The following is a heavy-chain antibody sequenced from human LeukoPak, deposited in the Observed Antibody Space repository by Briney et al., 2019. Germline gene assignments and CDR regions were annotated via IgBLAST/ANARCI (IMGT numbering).Heavy chain of an antibody. V-gene: IGHV4-59*01. CDR1: GGSISSYY. CDR3: ARGGDHCGGDCYPHPFWYFDL. J-gene: IGHJ2*01. Sequence: SETLSLTCTVSGGSISSYYWSWIRQPPGKGLEWIGYIYYSGSTNYNPSLKSRVTISVDTSKNQFSLKLSSVTAADTAVYYCARGGDHCGGDCYPHPFWYFDLWGRGTLVTVSS. CDR2: IYYSGST. D-gene: IGHD2-21*02.